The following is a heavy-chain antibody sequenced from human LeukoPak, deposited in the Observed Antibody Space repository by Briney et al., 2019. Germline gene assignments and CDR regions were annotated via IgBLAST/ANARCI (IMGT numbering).Heavy chain of an antibody. CDR1: GGSISSYY. D-gene: IGHD3-10*01. CDR2: IYTSGST. Sequence: PSETLSLTCTVSGGSISSYYWSWIRQPAGKGLEWIGRIYTSGSTNYNPSLKSRVTMSVDTSKNQFSLKLSSVTAADTAVYYCARTIGLLWFGELSFDYWGQGTLVTVSS. V-gene: IGHV4-4*07. CDR3: ARTIGLLWFGELSFDY. J-gene: IGHJ4*02.